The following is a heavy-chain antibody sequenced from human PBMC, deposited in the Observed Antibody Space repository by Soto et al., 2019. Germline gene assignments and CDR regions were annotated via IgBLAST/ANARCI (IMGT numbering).Heavy chain of an antibody. CDR2: ISGSGGST. J-gene: IGHJ4*02. D-gene: IGHD6-13*01. CDR1: GFTFNNSA. Sequence: GGSLRLSCVASGFTFNNSAMSWVRQAPGKGLQWVSSISGSGGSTYYADSVKGRFTISRDNSKNTLYLQMNSLRAEDTAVYYCAKENGYSSSWFEFDYWGQGTLVTVSS. CDR3: AKENGYSSSWFEFDY. V-gene: IGHV3-23*01.